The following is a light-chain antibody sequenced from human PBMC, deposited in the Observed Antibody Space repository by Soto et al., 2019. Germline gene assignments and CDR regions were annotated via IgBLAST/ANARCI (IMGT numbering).Light chain of an antibody. V-gene: IGLV2-8*01. CDR3: PSYVGNDMWV. J-gene: IGLJ3*02. Sequence: QSALTQPPSASGSPGQSVTISCTGTSSDVGAYKYVSWYQQYPGKAPKLMIYEVTKRPSGVPDRFSGSKSGNTASLTVSGLQAEDEADYYCPSYVGNDMWVFGGGTQLTVL. CDR2: EVT. CDR1: SSDVGAYKY.